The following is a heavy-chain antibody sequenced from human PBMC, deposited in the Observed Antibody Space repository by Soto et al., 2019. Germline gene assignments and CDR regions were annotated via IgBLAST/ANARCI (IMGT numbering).Heavy chain of an antibody. CDR1: GGSFSGYY. D-gene: IGHD3-22*01. V-gene: IGHV4-34*01. J-gene: IGHJ4*02. Sequence: SETLSLTCAVYGGSFSGYYWSWIRQPPGKGLEWIGEINHSGSTNYNPSLKSRVTISVDTSKNQFSLKLSSVTAADTAVYCCASRLTYYYDSSGSLGYWGQGTLVTVSS. CDR2: INHSGST. CDR3: ASRLTYYYDSSGSLGY.